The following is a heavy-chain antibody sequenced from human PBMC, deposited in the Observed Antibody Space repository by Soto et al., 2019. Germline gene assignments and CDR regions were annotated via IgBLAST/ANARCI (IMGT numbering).Heavy chain of an antibody. CDR3: ARGHSSGWYSFDY. CDR1: GFTVSSNY. J-gene: IGHJ4*02. CDR2: IYGGDST. V-gene: IGHV3-66*01. Sequence: EVQVVESGGGLVQPGGSLRLSCVASGFTVSSNYMSWVRQAPGKGLEWVSLIYGGDSTYYADSVKGRFTISRDNSKNTLYLQINSLRAEDTALYYCARGHSSGWYSFDYWGLGTLVTVSS. D-gene: IGHD6-19*01.